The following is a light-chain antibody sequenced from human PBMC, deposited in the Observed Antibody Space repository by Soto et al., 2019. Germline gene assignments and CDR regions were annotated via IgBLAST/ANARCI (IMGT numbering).Light chain of an antibody. V-gene: IGLV7-46*01. J-gene: IGLJ1*01. CDR2: DTS. CDR3: LLSYSGARSV. Sequence: QAVVTQEPSLTVSPGGTVTLTCGSSTGAVTSGHYPYWFQQKPGQAPRTLIYDTSNKHSWTPARFSGSLLGGKAALTLSGAQPEDEAEYYCLLSYSGARSVFRTGTKVTVL. CDR1: TGAVTSGHY.